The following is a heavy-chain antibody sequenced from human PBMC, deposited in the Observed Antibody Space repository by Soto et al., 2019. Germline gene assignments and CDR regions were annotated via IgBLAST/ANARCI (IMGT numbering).Heavy chain of an antibody. V-gene: IGHV4-34*01. CDR3: ARTAYYYDSSGFDY. D-gene: IGHD3-22*01. CDR2: INHSGST. J-gene: IGHJ4*02. CDR1: GGSFSGYY. Sequence: SETLSLTCAVYGGSFSGYYWSWIRQPPGKGLEWIGEINHSGSTNYNPSLKSRVTISVDTSKNQFSLKLSSVTAADTAVYYCARTAYYYDSSGFDYWGQGTLVTVS.